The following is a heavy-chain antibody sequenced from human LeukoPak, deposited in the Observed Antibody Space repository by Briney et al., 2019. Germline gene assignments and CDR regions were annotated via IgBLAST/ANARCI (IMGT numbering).Heavy chain of an antibody. Sequence: HPGGSLRLSCAASGFTFSSYGMHWVRQAPGKGLEWVAFIRYDGSNKYYADSVKGRFTISRDNSKNTLYLQMNSLRAEDTAVYYCAKTLLANYYGSGSPFDYWGQGTLVTVST. CDR1: GFTFSSYG. CDR2: IRYDGSNK. J-gene: IGHJ4*02. CDR3: AKTLLANYYGSGSPFDY. V-gene: IGHV3-30*02. D-gene: IGHD3-10*01.